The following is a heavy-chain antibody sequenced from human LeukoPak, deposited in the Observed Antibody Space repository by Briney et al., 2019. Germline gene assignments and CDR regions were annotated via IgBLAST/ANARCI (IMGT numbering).Heavy chain of an antibody. V-gene: IGHV3-23*01. CDR3: AKPKDNSLYCFDC. J-gene: IGHJ4*02. Sequence: PGGSLRPSFAASAFTFRSNAMSWVRQAGGKGLEWVSAISGSGGSTYYADSVKGRFTISRDNSKNTLYLQMSSLRAEDTAVYYYAKPKDNSLYCFDCWGQGTLVTVSS. CDR1: AFTFRSNA. CDR2: ISGSGGST. D-gene: IGHD1-20*01.